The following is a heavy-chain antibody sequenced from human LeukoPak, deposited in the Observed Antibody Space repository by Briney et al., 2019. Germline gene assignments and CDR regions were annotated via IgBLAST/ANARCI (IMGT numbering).Heavy chain of an antibody. D-gene: IGHD2-15*01. Sequence: GASVKVSCKASGGTFSSYAINWVRQAPGQGLEWMGGIIPIFGTANYAQKFQGRVTITADESTSTAYMELSSLRSEDTAVYYCARDLSSGGSCYHPWGQGTLVTVSS. J-gene: IGHJ5*02. CDR1: GGTFSSYA. V-gene: IGHV1-69*01. CDR2: IIPIFGTA. CDR3: ARDLSSGGSCYHP.